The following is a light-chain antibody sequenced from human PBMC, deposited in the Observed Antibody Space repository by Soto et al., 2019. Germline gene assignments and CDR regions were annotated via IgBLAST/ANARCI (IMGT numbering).Light chain of an antibody. J-gene: IGLJ1*01. Sequence: QCALTQPASVSGSPGQSSTISCTGTSSDVGSYNLVSWYQQHPGKAPKLMIYEVSKRPSGVSNRFSGSKSGNTASLTISGLQAEDEADYYCCSYAGSSTPYVFGTGTKLTVL. CDR3: CSYAGSSTPYV. V-gene: IGLV2-23*02. CDR1: SSDVGSYNL. CDR2: EVS.